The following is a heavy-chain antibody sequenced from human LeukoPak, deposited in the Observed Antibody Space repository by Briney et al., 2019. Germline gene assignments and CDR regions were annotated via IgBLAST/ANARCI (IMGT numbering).Heavy chain of an antibody. CDR3: ARDLEGSGSFYRPSYDY. D-gene: IGHD3-10*01. CDR1: GFTVSSNS. J-gene: IGHJ4*02. CDR2: IYAGGST. Sequence: GGSLRLSCAASGFTVSSNSMTWVRQAPGKGLEWVSVIYAGGSTYYADSVKGRFTISRDNAKNSLYLQMNSLRAEDTAVYYCARDLEGSGSFYRPSYDYWGQGTLVTVSS. V-gene: IGHV3-66*01.